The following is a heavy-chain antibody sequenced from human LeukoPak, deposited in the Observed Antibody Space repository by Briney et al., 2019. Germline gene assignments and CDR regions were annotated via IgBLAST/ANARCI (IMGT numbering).Heavy chain of an antibody. Sequence: GASVKVSCKASGYTFTGYYMHWVRQAPGQGLEWMGWINPNSGGTNYAQKFQGRVTMTRDTSISTAYMELSRLRSDDTAVYYCAATSGYYDSSGYNWFDPWGQGTLVTVSS. CDR3: AATSGYYDSSGYNWFDP. D-gene: IGHD3-22*01. J-gene: IGHJ5*02. CDR1: GYTFTGYY. V-gene: IGHV1-2*02. CDR2: INPNSGGT.